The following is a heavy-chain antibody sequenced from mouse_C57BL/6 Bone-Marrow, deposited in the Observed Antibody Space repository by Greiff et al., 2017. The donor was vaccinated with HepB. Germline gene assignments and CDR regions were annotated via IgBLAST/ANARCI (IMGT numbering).Heavy chain of an antibody. D-gene: IGHD2-4*01. V-gene: IGHV1-69*01. CDR2: IDPSDSYT. CDR3: ARCDYDVWWYFDV. CDR1: GYTFTSYW. Sequence: QVQLQQPGAELVMPGASVKLSCKASGYTFTSYWMHWVKQRPGQGLEWIGEIDPSDSYTNYNQKFKGKSTLTVDKSSSTAYIQLSSLTSEDSAVYYCARCDYDVWWYFDVWGTGTTVTVSS. J-gene: IGHJ1*03.